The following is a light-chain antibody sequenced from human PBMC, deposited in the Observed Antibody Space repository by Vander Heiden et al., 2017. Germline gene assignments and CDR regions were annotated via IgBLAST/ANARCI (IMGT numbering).Light chain of an antibody. V-gene: IGKV3-15*01. J-gene: IGKJ1*01. CDR3: QQYNNGPPWWT. Sequence: EIVMTQSPATLSVSPGERATLSCRASQSVSSNLAWYQQKPGQAPRLLIYGASTRATGIPTRFSGSGSGTEFTLTISSLQSEDFAVYYCQQYNNGPPWWTFGQGTKVEIK. CDR1: QSVSSN. CDR2: GAS.